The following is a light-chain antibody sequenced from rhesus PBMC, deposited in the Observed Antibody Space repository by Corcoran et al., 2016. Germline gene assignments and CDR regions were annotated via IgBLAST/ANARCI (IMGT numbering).Light chain of an antibody. CDR1: SSDIGGYND. V-gene: IGLV2S9*01. CDR2: DVS. CDR3: CSYRSGSTNCI. Sequence: QSALTQPPSVSKSLGQSVTISCTGTSSDIGGYNDVSWYQQHPGTAPRLLIYDVSKRPSGVSDRFSGSKSGNTASLTISGLQAEDEADHYCCSYRSGSTNCIFGAGTRFTVL. J-gene: IGLJ1*01.